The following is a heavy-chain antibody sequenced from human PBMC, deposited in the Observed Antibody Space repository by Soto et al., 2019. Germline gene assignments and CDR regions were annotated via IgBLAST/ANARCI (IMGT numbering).Heavy chain of an antibody. CDR1: GFTFSSYA. D-gene: IGHD2-2*01. V-gene: IGHV3-23*01. CDR3: AKDQVVVPAANDY. CDR2: ISGSGGST. Sequence: EVQLLESGGGLVQPGGSLRLSCAASGFTFSSYAMSWVRQAPGKGLEWVSAISGSGGSTYYADSVKGRFTISRDNSKTTLYLQMNSLRAEDTAVYYCAKDQVVVPAANDYWGQGTLVTVSS. J-gene: IGHJ4*02.